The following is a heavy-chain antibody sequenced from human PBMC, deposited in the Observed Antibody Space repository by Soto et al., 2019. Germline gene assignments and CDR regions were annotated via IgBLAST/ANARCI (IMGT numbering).Heavy chain of an antibody. CDR2: INHSGST. J-gene: IGHJ5*02. Sequence: SETLSLTCAVYGGSFSGYYWSWIRQPPGKGLEWIGEINHSGSTNYNPSLKSRVTISVDTSKNQFSLKLSSVTAADTAVYYCASNGYDYPNWFDPWGQGTLVTVSS. V-gene: IGHV4-34*01. D-gene: IGHD3-22*01. CDR1: GGSFSGYY. CDR3: ASNGYDYPNWFDP.